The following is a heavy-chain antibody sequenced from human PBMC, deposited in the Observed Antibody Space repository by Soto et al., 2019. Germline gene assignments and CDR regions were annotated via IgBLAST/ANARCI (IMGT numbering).Heavy chain of an antibody. J-gene: IGHJ6*02. CDR2: ISGSGGST. CDR3: AKEGRIAAGYYSYGMDV. Sequence: GGSLRLSCAASGFTFSSYAMSWVRQAPGKGLEWVSAISGSGGSTYYADSVKGRFTISRDNSKNTLYLQMNSLRAEDTAVYYCAKEGRIAAGYYSYGMDVWGQGTRVTVS. CDR1: GFTFSSYA. D-gene: IGHD6-13*01. V-gene: IGHV3-23*01.